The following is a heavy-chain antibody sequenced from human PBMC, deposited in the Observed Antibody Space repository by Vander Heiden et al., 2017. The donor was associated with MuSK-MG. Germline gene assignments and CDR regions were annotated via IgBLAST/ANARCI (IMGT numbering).Heavy chain of an antibody. V-gene: IGHV3-30-3*01. CDR1: GFTFSSYA. Sequence: QVQLVESGGGVVQPGRSLRLSCAASGFTFSSYAMHWVRQAPGKGLEWVAVISYDGSNKYYADSVKGRFTISRDNSKNTLYLQMNSLRAEDTAVYYCARTRRSLVVVAGGFGFDPWGQGTLVTVSS. CDR3: ARTRRSLVVVAGGFGFDP. J-gene: IGHJ5*02. CDR2: ISYDGSNK. D-gene: IGHD2-15*01.